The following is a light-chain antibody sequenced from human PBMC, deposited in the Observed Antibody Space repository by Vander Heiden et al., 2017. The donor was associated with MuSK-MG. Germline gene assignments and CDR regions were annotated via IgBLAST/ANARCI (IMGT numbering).Light chain of an antibody. Sequence: QSALTQPASVSGAPGQAITISCTGTTSGVASDTYFSWSHTHPSNAPNRMIYDVTYRPSGVSNRFSGSKSGNTASLTISGLQAEDEAAYYCSSYTSTISPVLFGGGTRLTVL. J-gene: IGLJ3*02. V-gene: IGLV2-14*03. CDR1: TSGVASDTY. CDR2: DVT. CDR3: SSYTSTISPVL.